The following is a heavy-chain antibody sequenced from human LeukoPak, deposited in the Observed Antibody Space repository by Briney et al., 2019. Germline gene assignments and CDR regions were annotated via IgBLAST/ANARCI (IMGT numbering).Heavy chain of an antibody. CDR2: IWYDGSNK. CDR3: AKEGYSSSWYSNPRGDCYYDY. D-gene: IGHD6-13*01. J-gene: IGHJ4*02. CDR1: GFTFSSYG. V-gene: IGHV3-33*06. Sequence: GGSLRLSCAASGFTFSSYGMHWVRQAPGKGLEWVAVIWYDGSNKYYADSVKGRFTISRDNSKSTLYLQMNSLRAEDTAVYYCAKEGYSSSWYSNPRGDCYYDYWGQGTLVTVSS.